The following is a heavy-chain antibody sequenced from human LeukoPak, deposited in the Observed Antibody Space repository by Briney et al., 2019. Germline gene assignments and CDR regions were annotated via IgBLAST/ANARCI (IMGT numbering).Heavy chain of an antibody. CDR3: ARGTHVQGYMVRGVHFDY. J-gene: IGHJ4*02. CDR2: INHSGST. Sequence: PSETLSLTCAVYGGSFSGYYWSWIRQPPGKGLEWIGEINHSGSTNYNPSLKSRVTISVDTSKNQFSLKLSSVTAADTAVYYCARGTHVQGYMVRGVHFDYWGQGTLLTVSS. D-gene: IGHD3-10*01. V-gene: IGHV4-34*01. CDR1: GGSFSGYY.